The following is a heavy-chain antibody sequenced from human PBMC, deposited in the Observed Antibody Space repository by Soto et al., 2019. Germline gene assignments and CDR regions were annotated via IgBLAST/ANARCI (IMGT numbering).Heavy chain of an antibody. V-gene: IGHV4-4*02. D-gene: IGHD6-19*01. CDR1: GGSISNDNW. CDR2: IYHNGGT. CDR3: AFNGWYSLDF. Sequence: QVQLQESGPGLVKPSGTLSLTCAVSGGSISNDNWWSWVRQPPGKGLEWIGEIYHNGGTNYNPSLKSRATISVDKSKNQFSLDVDSVTAADTAIYYCAFNGWYSLDFWGQGTLVIVSS. J-gene: IGHJ4*02.